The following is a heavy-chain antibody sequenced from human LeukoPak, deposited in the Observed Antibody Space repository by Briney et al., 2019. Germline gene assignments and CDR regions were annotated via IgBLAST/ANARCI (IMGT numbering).Heavy chain of an antibody. D-gene: IGHD2-2*01. Sequence: ASVKVSCKASGGTFSSYAISWVRQAPGQGLEWMGGIIPIFGTANYAQKFQGRVTITTDESTSTAYMELSSLRSEDTAVYYCAGGGCSSTSCHLYYYMDVWGKGTTVTVSS. V-gene: IGHV1-69*05. CDR1: GGTFSSYA. J-gene: IGHJ6*03. CDR2: IIPIFGTA. CDR3: AGGGCSSTSCHLYYYMDV.